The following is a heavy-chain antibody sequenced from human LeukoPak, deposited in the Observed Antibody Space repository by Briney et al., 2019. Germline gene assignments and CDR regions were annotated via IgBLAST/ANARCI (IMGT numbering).Heavy chain of an antibody. CDR3: ARSPAGGSTTKSKYNWFDP. CDR1: GYTFTSYD. J-gene: IGHJ5*02. D-gene: IGHD2-15*01. Sequence: ASVKVSCKASGYTFTSYDINWVRQATGQGLEWTGWMNPNSGNTGYAQKFQGRVTMTRNTSISTAYMELSSLRSEDTAVYYCARSPAGGSTTKSKYNWFDPWGQGTLVTVSS. V-gene: IGHV1-8*01. CDR2: MNPNSGNT.